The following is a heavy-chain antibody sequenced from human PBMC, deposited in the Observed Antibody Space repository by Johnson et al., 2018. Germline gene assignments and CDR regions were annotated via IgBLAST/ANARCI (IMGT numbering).Heavy chain of an antibody. D-gene: IGHD1-1*01. CDR1: GFTFSKYG. Sequence: VQLLESGGGVVQPGRSLRLSCAASGFTFSKYGIYWVRQAPGKGLQWVGVISYAGTKQYYAASVKGRFRLSRDNSKNTGYLQMNRLTGEDKAVYYCVKAPTGDYDFWGQGTLVTVSS. CDR3: VKAPTGDYDF. V-gene: IGHV3-30*18. J-gene: IGHJ4*02. CDR2: ISYAGTKQ.